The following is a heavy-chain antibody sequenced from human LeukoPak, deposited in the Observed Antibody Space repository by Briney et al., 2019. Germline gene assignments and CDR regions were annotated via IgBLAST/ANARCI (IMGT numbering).Heavy chain of an antibody. Sequence: GGSLRLSCAASGLTVSSNYMSWVRQAPGKGLEWVSVIYSGGSTYYADSVKGRFTISRDNSKNTLYLQMNSLRAEDTAVYYCARDAPRVGMDVWGKGTTVTVSS. CDR3: ARDAPRVGMDV. CDR1: GLTVSSNY. CDR2: IYSGGST. V-gene: IGHV3-53*01. J-gene: IGHJ6*04.